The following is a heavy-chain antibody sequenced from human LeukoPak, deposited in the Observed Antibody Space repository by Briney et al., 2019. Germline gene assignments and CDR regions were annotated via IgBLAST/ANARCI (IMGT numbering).Heavy chain of an antibody. V-gene: IGHV4-59*01. J-gene: IGHJ5*02. CDR2: IYYSGST. Sequence: SETLSLTCTVPGGSISSYYWSWIRQPPGKGLEWIGYIYYSGSTNYNPSLKSRVTISVDTSKNQFSLKLSSVTAADTAVYYCARVYYYDSSGYYYSKPPWFDPWGQGTLVTVSS. CDR1: GGSISSYY. D-gene: IGHD3-22*01. CDR3: ARVYYYDSSGYYYSKPPWFDP.